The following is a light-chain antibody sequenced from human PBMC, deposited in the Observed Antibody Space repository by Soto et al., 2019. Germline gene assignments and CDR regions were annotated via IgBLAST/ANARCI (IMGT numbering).Light chain of an antibody. CDR3: QSYDISLSVSVV. CDR2: GNT. Sequence: QLVLTQPPSVSGAPGQRVTISCTGCSSNIGAGYDVQWYQQLPGADPRLIIFGNTNRPSGVPVRFSGSRSGTSASLAISRLQAEDESDYYCQSYDISLSVSVVFGGGTKVTVL. CDR1: SSNIGAGYD. V-gene: IGLV1-40*01. J-gene: IGLJ2*01.